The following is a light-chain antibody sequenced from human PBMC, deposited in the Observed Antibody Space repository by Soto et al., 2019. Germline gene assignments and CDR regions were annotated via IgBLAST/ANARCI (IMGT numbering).Light chain of an antibody. V-gene: IGLV4-69*01. CDR3: QTWGTGVV. J-gene: IGLJ2*01. CDR1: SGHSSYA. CDR2: LNSDGSH. Sequence: QSVLTQSTSASASLGASVKLTCTLSSGHSSYAIAWHQQQPEKGPRYLMKLNSDGSHSKGDGIPDRFSASSSGAERYLTISSLQSEDEGDYYCQTWGTGVVFGGGTKLTVL.